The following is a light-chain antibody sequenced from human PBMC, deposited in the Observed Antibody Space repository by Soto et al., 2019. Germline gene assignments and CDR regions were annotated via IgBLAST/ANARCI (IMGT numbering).Light chain of an antibody. V-gene: IGLV2-14*01. J-gene: IGLJ2*01. CDR1: SSDVGGYNY. CDR3: SSYTSSSTLA. Sequence: QSALTQPASVSGSPGQSITISCTGTSSDVGGYNYVSWYQQHPGKAPKLMIYEVSNRPSGVSNRCSGSKSGNTASLTISGLQAEDEADYYCSSYTSSSTLAFGGGTKVTVL. CDR2: EVS.